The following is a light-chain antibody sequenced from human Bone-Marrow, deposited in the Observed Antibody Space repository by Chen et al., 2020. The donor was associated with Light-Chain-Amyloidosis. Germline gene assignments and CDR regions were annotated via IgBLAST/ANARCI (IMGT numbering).Light chain of an antibody. J-gene: IGLJ2*01. CDR1: DLPTKY. CDR2: RDT. Sequence: SYELTQPPSVSVAPRQTARLTCSGDDLPTKYAYWYQQKPGQAPVLVIPRDTERPSGISERFSGSSSGTTATLTISGVQAEDEADYHCQSADSSGTYEVIFGGGNKLTVL. V-gene: IGLV3-25*03. CDR3: QSADSSGTYEVI.